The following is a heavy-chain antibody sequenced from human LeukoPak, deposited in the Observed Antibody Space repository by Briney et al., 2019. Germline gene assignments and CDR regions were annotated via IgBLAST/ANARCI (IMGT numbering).Heavy chain of an antibody. J-gene: IGHJ4*02. V-gene: IGHV3-23*01. CDR3: AKSRSGWYEIDY. D-gene: IGHD6-19*01. CDR1: GFTFSSYA. CDR2: MSGSGGST. Sequence: GGSLRLSCVASGFTFSSYAMSGVRQAPGKGLEWVSGMSGSGGSTYYADSVKGRFTISRDNSKNTLYLQMNSLRAEDTAVYYCAKSRSGWYEIDYWGQGTLVTVSS.